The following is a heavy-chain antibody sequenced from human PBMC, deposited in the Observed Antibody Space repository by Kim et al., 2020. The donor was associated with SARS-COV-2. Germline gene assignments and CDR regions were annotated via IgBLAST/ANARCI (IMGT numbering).Heavy chain of an antibody. J-gene: IGHJ6*02. CDR2: ISYDGSNK. CDR1: GFTFSSYG. D-gene: IGHD3-16*01. V-gene: IGHV3-30*03. Sequence: GRSLRLSCAASGFTFSSYGMHWVRQAPGKGLEWVAVISYDGSNKYYADSVKGRFTISRDNSKNTLYLQMNSLRAEDTAVYYCAALMNYGGMDVWGQGTTVTVSS. CDR3: AALMNYGGMDV.